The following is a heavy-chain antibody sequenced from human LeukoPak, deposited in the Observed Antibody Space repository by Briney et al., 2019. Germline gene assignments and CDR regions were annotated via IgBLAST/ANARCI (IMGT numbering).Heavy chain of an antibody. CDR2: IIPIFGTA. CDR3: ARDYDSSGYYSVGAFDI. V-gene: IGHV1-69*13. J-gene: IGHJ3*02. CDR1: GGTFSSYA. Sequence: SVKVSCKASGGTFSSYAISWVRQAPGQGLEWMGGIIPIFGTANYAQKFQGRVTITADESTSTAYMELSSLRSEDTAVYYCARDYDSSGYYSVGAFDIWGQGTMVTVSS. D-gene: IGHD3-22*01.